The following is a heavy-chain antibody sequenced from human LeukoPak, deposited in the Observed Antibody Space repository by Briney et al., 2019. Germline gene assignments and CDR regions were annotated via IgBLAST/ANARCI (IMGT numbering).Heavy chain of an antibody. CDR2: IYYSGST. J-gene: IGHJ4*02. Sequence: PSETLSLTCTVSGGSISSGEYYWSWIRQPPGKGLEWIGYIYYSGSTYYNPSLESRVTISIDTSKNQFSLKVSPVTAADTAVYYCARVSTEGDELMGPLDYWGQGTLVTVST. CDR3: ARVSTEGDELMGPLDY. CDR1: GGSISSGEYY. V-gene: IGHV4-30-4*01. D-gene: IGHD5-24*01.